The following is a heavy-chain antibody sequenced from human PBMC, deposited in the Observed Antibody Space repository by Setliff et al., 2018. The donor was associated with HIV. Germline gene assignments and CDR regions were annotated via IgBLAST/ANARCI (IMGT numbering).Heavy chain of an antibody. D-gene: IGHD3-9*01. V-gene: IGHV1-69*05. CDR1: GGPFSSYA. J-gene: IGHJ4*02. CDR2: IIPIFGTT. CDR3: AGSSLTGYFTFGADY. Sequence: SVKVSCKASGGPFSSYAISWVRQAPGQGLEWMGGIIPIFGTTNYAQKFQGRVTITTDESTTTAYMELSSLRSEETALCYCAGSSLTGYFTFGADYWGQGTLVTVSS.